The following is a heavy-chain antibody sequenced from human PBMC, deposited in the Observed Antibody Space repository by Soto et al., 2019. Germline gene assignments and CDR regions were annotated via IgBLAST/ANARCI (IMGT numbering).Heavy chain of an antibody. CDR3: SREMTKRGMDV. CDR2: MSPNSGNT. V-gene: IGHV1-8*01. J-gene: IGHJ6*02. Sequence: QVQLVQSGAEVKKPGASVKVSCKASGYTFTSFDINWVRQATGQGPGWLGWMSPNSGNTVYAQKYQGKVTMTRNTSIRTAYMELSSLRSEDPAVYYCSREMTKRGMDVWGQGTTVTVSS. CDR1: GYTFTSFD.